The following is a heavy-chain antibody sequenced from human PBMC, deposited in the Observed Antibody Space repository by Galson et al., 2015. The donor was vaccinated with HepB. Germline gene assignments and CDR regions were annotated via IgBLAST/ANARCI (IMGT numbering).Heavy chain of an antibody. CDR3: ASITTGWYRFPFHY. V-gene: IGHV3-7*05. CDR1: GFTFNSNW. J-gene: IGHJ4*02. CDR2: INQHGSEK. Sequence: SLRLSCAAFGFTFNSNWMSWVRQAPGKGLEWVANINQHGSEKYYVDSVRGRFTISRDNAKNSLYLQMDSLRAEDTAVYYCASITTGWYRFPFHYWGQGALVTVSS. D-gene: IGHD6-19*01.